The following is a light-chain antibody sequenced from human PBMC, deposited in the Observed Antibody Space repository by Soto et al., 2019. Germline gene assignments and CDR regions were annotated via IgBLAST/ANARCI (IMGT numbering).Light chain of an antibody. V-gene: IGLV2-11*01. CDR2: DVT. CDR1: GSDVGGYNY. J-gene: IGLJ3*02. CDR3: CSYADNYSWV. Sequence: QSALTQPRSVSRSPGQSVTISCTGTGSDVGGYNYVSWYQQHPGKAPKLMIYDVTTRPSGVPDRFSGSKSGNTASLTISGLQAEDEADYYCCSYADNYSWVFGGGTKLTVL.